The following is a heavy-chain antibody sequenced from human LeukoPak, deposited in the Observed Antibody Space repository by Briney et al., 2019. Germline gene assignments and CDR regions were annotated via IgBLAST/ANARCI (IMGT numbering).Heavy chain of an antibody. V-gene: IGHV1-24*01. CDR1: GYTLTELS. D-gene: IGHD5-12*01. CDR3: ATLATSGYYYYYMDV. CDR2: FDPEDGET. J-gene: IGHJ6*03. Sequence: ASVKVSCKVSGYTLTELSMHWVRQAPGKGLEWMGGFDPEDGETIYAQKFRGRVTMTEDTSTDTAYMELSSLRSEDTAVYYCATLATSGYYYYYMDVWGKGTTVTVSS.